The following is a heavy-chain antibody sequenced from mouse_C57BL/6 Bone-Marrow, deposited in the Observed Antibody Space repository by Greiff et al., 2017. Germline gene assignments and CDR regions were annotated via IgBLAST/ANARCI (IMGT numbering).Heavy chain of an antibody. J-gene: IGHJ4*01. CDR1: GYTFTSYW. Sequence: QVQLQQPGAELVKPGASVKMSCKASGYTFTSYWITWVKQRPGQGLEWIGDIFPGSGSTYYNEKFKSKATLTVDTSSSTAYMQLSSLPSEDSAVYSCARGPLAYYTMDYWGQGTSVTVSS. V-gene: IGHV1-55*01. CDR2: IFPGSGST. CDR3: ARGPLAYYTMDY.